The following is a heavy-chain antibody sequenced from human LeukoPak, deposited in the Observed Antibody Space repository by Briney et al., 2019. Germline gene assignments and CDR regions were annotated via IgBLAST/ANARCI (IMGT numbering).Heavy chain of an antibody. Sequence: PSETLSLTCTVSGGSISTYYWSWIRQPPGKGLKWIGYIFYSGSTKYNPSLKSRVTMSIDTSRNQFSLKLSSVTAADTAVYYCARDRDQQRWLPTGQFDYWGQGTLVTVSS. CDR3: ARDRDQQRWLPTGQFDY. D-gene: IGHD5-24*01. J-gene: IGHJ4*02. V-gene: IGHV4-59*01. CDR2: IFYSGST. CDR1: GGSISTYY.